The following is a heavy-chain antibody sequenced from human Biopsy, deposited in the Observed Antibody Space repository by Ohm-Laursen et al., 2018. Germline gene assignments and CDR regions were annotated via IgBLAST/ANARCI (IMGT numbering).Heavy chain of an antibody. V-gene: IGHV4-39*01. CDR1: GGSISSSTTYY. J-gene: IGHJ5*02. Sequence: SDTLSLTCPVSGGSISSSTTYYWAWLRQPPGKGLEWIGSIYNTETTFYNPSLKSRVTISVDTSTNQFSLKVSFVTAADTALYFCARHPTGFWFDPWGHGTLVTVSS. CDR3: ARHPTGFWFDP. CDR2: IYNTETT.